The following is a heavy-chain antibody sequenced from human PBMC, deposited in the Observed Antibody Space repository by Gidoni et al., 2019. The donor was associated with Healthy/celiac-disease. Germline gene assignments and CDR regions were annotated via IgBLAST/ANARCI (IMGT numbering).Heavy chain of an antibody. CDR3: AKCQEVGWFDP. J-gene: IGHJ5*02. CDR1: GCTLSRYA. D-gene: IGHD1-26*01. V-gene: IGHV3-23*01. CDR2: ISGSGGST. Sequence: EVQLLESGGGLVQPGGSLSPSCAASGCTLSRYAMSWVRQAPGKGLEWVSAISGSGGSTYYADSVKGRFTISRDNSKNTLYLQMNSLRAEDTAVYYCAKCQEVGWFDPWGQGTLVTVSS.